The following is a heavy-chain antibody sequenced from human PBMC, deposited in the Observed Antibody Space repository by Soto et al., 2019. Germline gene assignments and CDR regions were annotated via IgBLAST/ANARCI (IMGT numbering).Heavy chain of an antibody. J-gene: IGHJ4*02. CDR1: GFTFSSHW. V-gene: IGHV3-74*01. CDR2: IGPSGSGT. D-gene: IGHD2-2*02. CDR3: AKNVVPAAIPYFDY. Sequence: EVQLVESGGGLVQPGGSLRLSCAASGFTFSSHWMHWVRQAPGKGLVWVSHIGPSGSGTRDADSVQGRFTISRDNARNTLYLQMNSLRDEDTAVYYCAKNVVPAAIPYFDYWGQGNLVTVSS.